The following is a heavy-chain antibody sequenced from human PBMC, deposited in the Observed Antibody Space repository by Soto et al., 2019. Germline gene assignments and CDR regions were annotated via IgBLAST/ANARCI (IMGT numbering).Heavy chain of an antibody. Sequence: PSETLSLTCAVYGGSFSGYYWTWIRQPPGKGLEWIGEINHSGTTNYNPSLKSRVTLSVDTSKTQFYLRLSSVTAADTAVYYCARGDTVVVTAVNPLNYLDYWKQGTLVTVSS. CDR1: GGSFSGYY. CDR2: INHSGTT. CDR3: ARGDTVVVTAVNPLNYLDY. D-gene: IGHD2-21*02. J-gene: IGHJ4*01. V-gene: IGHV4-34*01.